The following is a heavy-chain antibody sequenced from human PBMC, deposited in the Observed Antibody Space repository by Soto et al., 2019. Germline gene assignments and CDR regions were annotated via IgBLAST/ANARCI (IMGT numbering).Heavy chain of an antibody. J-gene: IGHJ6*02. CDR2: ISYDGENQ. Sequence: SGGSLRLSCAASGFSFSHYAMHWVRQPPGKGLEWVALISYDGENQYFTDSVRGRFTISRDNSKNTLYLQMNSLRAEDTAVYYCATSGSYYYYGMDVWGQGTTVTVSS. CDR1: GFSFSHYA. V-gene: IGHV3-30*04. D-gene: IGHD3-3*01. CDR3: ATSGSYYYYGMDV.